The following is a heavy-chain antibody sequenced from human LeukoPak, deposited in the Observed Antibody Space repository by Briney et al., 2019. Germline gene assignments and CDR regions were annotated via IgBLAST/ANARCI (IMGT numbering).Heavy chain of an antibody. Sequence: SESLSLTCAVYGGSFSGYYWSWIRQPPGKGLEWIGEINHSGSTNYNPSPKSRVTISVDTSKNQFSLKLSSVTAADTAVYYCARGDLVIVATNWGQGTLVTVSS. CDR3: ARGDLVIVATN. V-gene: IGHV4-34*01. CDR1: GGSFSGYY. CDR2: INHSGST. J-gene: IGHJ4*02. D-gene: IGHD5-12*01.